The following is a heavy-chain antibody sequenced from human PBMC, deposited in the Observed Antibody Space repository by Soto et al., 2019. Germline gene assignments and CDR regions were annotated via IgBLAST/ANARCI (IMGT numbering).Heavy chain of an antibody. Sequence: GGSLRLSCAASGFTFSSYAMSWVRQAPGKGLEWVSAISGSGGSTYYADSVKGRFTISRDNSKNTLYLQMNSLRAEDTAVYYCALERSPYCSSTSCRPKVEGSYYYYYGMDVWGQGTTVTVSS. V-gene: IGHV3-23*01. J-gene: IGHJ6*02. CDR3: ALERSPYCSSTSCRPKVEGSYYYYYGMDV. CDR1: GFTFSSYA. D-gene: IGHD2-2*01. CDR2: ISGSGGST.